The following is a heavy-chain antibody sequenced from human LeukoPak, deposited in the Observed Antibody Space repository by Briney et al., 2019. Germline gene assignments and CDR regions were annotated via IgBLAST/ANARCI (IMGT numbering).Heavy chain of an antibody. Sequence: GGSLRLSCAASGFTFDDYAMHWVRQAPGRGLEWVSGISWNSGSIGYADSVKGRFTISRDNAKNSLYLQMNSLRAEDTALYYCAKDIYSRAYGDYVKPSDYWGQGTLVTVSS. D-gene: IGHD4-17*01. V-gene: IGHV3-9*01. J-gene: IGHJ4*02. CDR3: AKDIYSRAYGDYVKPSDY. CDR1: GFTFDDYA. CDR2: ISWNSGSI.